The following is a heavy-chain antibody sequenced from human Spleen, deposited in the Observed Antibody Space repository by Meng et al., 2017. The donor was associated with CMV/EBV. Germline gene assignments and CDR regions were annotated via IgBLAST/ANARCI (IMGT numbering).Heavy chain of an antibody. CDR2: VYSGGST. CDR3: ARGYCSGGSCNSRYYDL. J-gene: IGHJ4*01. Sequence: GFIVNSKHMSWVRQAPGKGLEWVSVVYSGGSTLYADSVKGRFIISSDTSKNTLYLQMNSLRAEDTAVYYCARGYCSGGSCNSRYYDLWGQGTLVTVSS. CDR1: GFIVNSKH. D-gene: IGHD2-15*01. V-gene: IGHV3-53*01.